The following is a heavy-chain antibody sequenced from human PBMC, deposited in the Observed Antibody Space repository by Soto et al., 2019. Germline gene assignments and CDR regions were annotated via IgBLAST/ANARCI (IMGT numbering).Heavy chain of an antibody. CDR2: VSHRGST. D-gene: IGHD5-18*01. V-gene: IGHV4-31*03. Sequence: QVRLQESGPGLVKPSQTLSLTCTVSGGSISSAAYYWSWIRQHPGKGLEWIGYVSHRGSTYYSPSLKSRVIISVDTSKNQCSMSLTSVTAADTAVYYCAREYTYGSNFFDCWGQGALVTVSS. CDR3: AREYTYGSNFFDC. CDR1: GGSISSAAYY. J-gene: IGHJ4*02.